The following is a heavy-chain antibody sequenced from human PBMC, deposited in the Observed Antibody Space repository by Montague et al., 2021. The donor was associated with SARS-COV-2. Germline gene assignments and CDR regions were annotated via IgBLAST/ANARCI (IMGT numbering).Heavy chain of an antibody. Sequence: SETLSLTCTVSGGTISSYYYSWIRQPPGKALEWIGYISYIGSTNYNPFLKSRVTVSIDTSKNQFSLKLSSVAAADSAVYYCARQGSDYCSSTSCYGADHTFDIWGQGTMVTVSS. J-gene: IGHJ3*02. CDR2: ISYIGST. D-gene: IGHD2-2*01. CDR3: ARQGSDYCSSTSCYGADHTFDI. V-gene: IGHV4-59*01. CDR1: GGTISSYY.